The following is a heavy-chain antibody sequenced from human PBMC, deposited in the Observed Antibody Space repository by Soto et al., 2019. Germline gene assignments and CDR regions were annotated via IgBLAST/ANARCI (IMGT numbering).Heavy chain of an antibody. Sequence: GGSLRLSCAASGFTFSSYAMSWVRQAPGKGLEWVSAISGSGGSTYYADSVKGRFTISRDNSKNTLYLQMNSLRAEDTAVYYCAKLFPVLRFLEWLKGQHAFDIWGQGTMVTVS. J-gene: IGHJ3*02. V-gene: IGHV3-23*01. D-gene: IGHD3-3*01. CDR1: GFTFSSYA. CDR3: AKLFPVLRFLEWLKGQHAFDI. CDR2: ISGSGGST.